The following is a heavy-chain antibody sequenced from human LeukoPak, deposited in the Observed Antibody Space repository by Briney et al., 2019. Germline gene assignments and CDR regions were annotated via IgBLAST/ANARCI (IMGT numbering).Heavy chain of an antibody. J-gene: IGHJ5*02. D-gene: IGHD3-10*01. CDR1: GYTLTELS. CDR2: INPNSGGT. CDR3: ARGAMLRSRGWFDP. V-gene: IGHV1-2*02. Sequence: ASVKVSCKVSGYTLTELSLHWVRQAPGKGLEWMGWINPNSGGTNYAQKFQGRVTMTRDTSISTAYMELSRLRSDDTAVYYCARGAMLRSRGWFDPWGQGTLVTVSS.